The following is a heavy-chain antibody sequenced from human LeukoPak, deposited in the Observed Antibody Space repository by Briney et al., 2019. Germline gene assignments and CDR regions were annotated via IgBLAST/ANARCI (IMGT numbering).Heavy chain of an antibody. J-gene: IGHJ4*02. CDR2: ISYDGSNK. D-gene: IGHD5-18*01. CDR1: GFTFSSYA. CDR3: ARDKIQLWYYFDY. V-gene: IGHV3-30-3*01. Sequence: GGSLRLSCAASGFTFSSYAMHWARQAPGKGLKWEAVISYDGSNKYYADSVKGRFTISRDNSKNTLYLQMNSLRAEDTAVYYCARDKIQLWYYFDYWGQGTLVTVSS.